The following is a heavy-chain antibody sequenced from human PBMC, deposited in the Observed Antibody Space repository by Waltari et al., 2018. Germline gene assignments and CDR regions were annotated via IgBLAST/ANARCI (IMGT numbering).Heavy chain of an antibody. Sequence: QVQLVQSGAAATKPGSSVQVSCKAAGGTSSSQAISWVRQAHGQGLEWMGVIITIFGTANYAQKFQGRVMITADDSTSTAYMELSSLRSEDTAVYYCARDNPIDVWGQGTTVTVSS. V-gene: IGHV1-69*01. J-gene: IGHJ6*02. CDR3: ARDNPIDV. CDR2: IITIFGTA. CDR1: GGTSSSQA.